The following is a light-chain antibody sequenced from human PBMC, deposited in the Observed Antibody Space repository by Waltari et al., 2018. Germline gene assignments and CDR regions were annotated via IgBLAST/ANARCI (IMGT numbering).Light chain of an antibody. CDR3: QQLNSYPIT. Sequence: DIQLTQSPSFLSASVGDRVTITCRASQGISSHLFWYQQKPGKAPKLLIYAASTLQSGVPSRFSGSGSGTEFTLTISSLQPEDSATYYCQQLNSYPITFGQGTRVESK. CDR2: AAS. CDR1: QGISSH. J-gene: IGKJ5*01. V-gene: IGKV1-9*01.